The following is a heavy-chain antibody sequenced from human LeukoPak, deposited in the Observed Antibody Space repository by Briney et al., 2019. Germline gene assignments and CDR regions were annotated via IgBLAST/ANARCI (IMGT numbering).Heavy chain of an antibody. CDR2: IYSSRST. Sequence: SETLSLTCTVSGGSLTSTSHYWDWVRQPPGKGLEWLGSIYSSRSTYYNPSLKSRVTVSFDTSKNQFSLSLTSVTAADTAVYYCTKRRGYSFGFDYYYMDVWGKGTTVTISS. CDR1: GGSLTSTSHY. CDR3: TKRRGYSFGFDYYYMDV. D-gene: IGHD5-18*01. V-gene: IGHV4-39*01. J-gene: IGHJ6*03.